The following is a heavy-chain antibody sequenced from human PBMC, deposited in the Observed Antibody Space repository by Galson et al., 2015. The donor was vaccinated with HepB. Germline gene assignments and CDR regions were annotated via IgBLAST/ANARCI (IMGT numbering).Heavy chain of an antibody. D-gene: IGHD6-19*01. Sequence: SLRLSCAASGFTFSNYGMHWVRQAPGKGLEWVAVISYDGSNKYYADSVKGRFTISRDNSKNTLYLQMNSLRAEDTALYYCAKDPYLYSALAGTMAGFDYWGQGTLLTVSS. J-gene: IGHJ4*02. CDR3: AKDPYLYSALAGTMAGFDY. CDR2: ISYDGSNK. CDR1: GFTFSNYG. V-gene: IGHV3-30*18.